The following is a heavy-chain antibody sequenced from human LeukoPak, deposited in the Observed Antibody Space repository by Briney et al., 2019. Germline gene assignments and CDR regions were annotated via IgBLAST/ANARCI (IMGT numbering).Heavy chain of an antibody. V-gene: IGHV3-53*01. J-gene: IGHJ6*03. CDR1: GFTVSSNY. D-gene: IGHD6-13*01. CDR3: ARGVSSSWPYYYYYMDV. Sequence: GGSLRLSCAASGFTVSSNYMSWVRQAPGKGLEWVSVIYSGGSTYYAHYVKGRFTISRDNSKNTLYLQMNSLRAEDMAVYYCARGVSSSWPYYYYYMDVWGKGTTVTISS. CDR2: IYSGGST.